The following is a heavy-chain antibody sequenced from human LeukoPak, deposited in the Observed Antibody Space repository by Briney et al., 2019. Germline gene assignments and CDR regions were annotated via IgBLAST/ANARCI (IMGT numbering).Heavy chain of an antibody. J-gene: IGHJ4*02. CDR2: IYYSGST. CDR3: AREANSGWYS. V-gene: IGHV4-59*01. CDR1: GGSISSYY. Sequence: PSETLSLTCTVSGGSISSYYWSWIRQPPGKGLEWIGYIYYSGSTNYSPSLKSRVTISVDTSKNQFSLKLSSVTAADTAVYYCAREANSGWYSWGQGTLVTVSS. D-gene: IGHD6-19*01.